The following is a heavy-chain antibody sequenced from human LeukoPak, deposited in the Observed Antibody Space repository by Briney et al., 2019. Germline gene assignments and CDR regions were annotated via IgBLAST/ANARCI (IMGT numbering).Heavy chain of an antibody. D-gene: IGHD1-1*01. Sequence: SVKVSCKASGYTFTGYYMHWVRQAPGQGLEWMGGIIPTFGTANYAQKFQGRVTITADESTSTAYMELSSLRSEDTAVYYCARETANDYAEYFQHWGQGTLVTVSS. CDR2: IIPTFGTA. CDR3: ARETANDYAEYFQH. V-gene: IGHV1-69*13. CDR1: GYTFTGYY. J-gene: IGHJ1*01.